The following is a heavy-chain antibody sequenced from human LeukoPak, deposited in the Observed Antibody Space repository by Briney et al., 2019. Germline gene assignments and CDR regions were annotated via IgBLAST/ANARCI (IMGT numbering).Heavy chain of an antibody. CDR1: GYTFTGYY. Sequence: ASVKVSCKASGYTFTGYYMHWVRQAPGQGLEWMGWINPNSGGTNYAQKFQGRDTMTRDTSISKAYMELSRLRSDDTAVYYWARESIQLWLTEVDPWFDPWGQGTVVTVSS. D-gene: IGHD5-18*01. V-gene: IGHV1-2*02. CDR2: INPNSGGT. J-gene: IGHJ5*02. CDR3: ARESIQLWLTEVDPWFDP.